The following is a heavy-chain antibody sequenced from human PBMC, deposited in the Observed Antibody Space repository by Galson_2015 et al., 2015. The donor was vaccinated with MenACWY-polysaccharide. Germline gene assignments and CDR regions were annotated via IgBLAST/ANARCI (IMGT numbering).Heavy chain of an antibody. Sequence: SLRLSCAASGFTFTNYAMNWVRQAPGKGLEWVSSIGGSGTTYYADSVKGRFTISRDNSKNMVYPQMNSLRAEDTAIYYCAKANSGGICASGWACWFDPWGQGSLVIVSS. V-gene: IGHV3-23*01. CDR1: GFTFTNYA. CDR3: AKANSGGICASGWACWFDP. J-gene: IGHJ5*02. CDR2: IGGSGTT. D-gene: IGHD2-15*01.